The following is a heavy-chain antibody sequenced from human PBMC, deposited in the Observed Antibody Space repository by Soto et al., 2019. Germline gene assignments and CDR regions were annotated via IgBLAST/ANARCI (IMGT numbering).Heavy chain of an antibody. CDR3: AKDRFPYNRDNYYGSGSSFDY. Sequence: GGSLRLSCAASGFTFSSYAMSWVRQAPGKGLEWVSAISGGGGSTYYADSVKGRFTISRDNSKNTLYLQMNSLRAEDTAVYYCAKDRFPYNRDNYYGSGSSFDYWGQGTLVTVSS. J-gene: IGHJ4*02. CDR1: GFTFSSYA. CDR2: ISGGGGST. D-gene: IGHD3-10*01. V-gene: IGHV3-23*01.